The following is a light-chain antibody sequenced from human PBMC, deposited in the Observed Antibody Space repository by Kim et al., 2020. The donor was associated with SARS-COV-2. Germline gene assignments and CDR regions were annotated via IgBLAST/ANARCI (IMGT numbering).Light chain of an antibody. CDR1: QCLVYSDGSIF. Sequence: QPASISCRSSQCLVYSDGSIFLTWFHQRPGQSPRRLIYKVSNRDSGVPDRFSGSGSGTDFTLKISRVEAEDIAIYYCMQSAHWPRSFGQGTKLEI. CDR2: KVS. V-gene: IGKV2-30*01. CDR3: MQSAHWPRS. J-gene: IGKJ2*03.